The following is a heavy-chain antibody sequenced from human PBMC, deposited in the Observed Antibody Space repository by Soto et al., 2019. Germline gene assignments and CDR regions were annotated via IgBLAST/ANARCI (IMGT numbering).Heavy chain of an antibody. V-gene: IGHV1-8*02. J-gene: IGHJ4*02. CDR2: MNPNSGNT. CDR3: ARRRVSSGDFDY. D-gene: IGHD7-27*01. Sequence: ASVKVSCKASGYTFTGYYMHWVRQAPGQGLEWMGWMNPNSGNTGYAQKFQGRVTMTRNTSISTAYMELSSLRSEDTAVYYCARRRVSSGDFDYWGQGTLVTVSS. CDR1: GYTFTGYY.